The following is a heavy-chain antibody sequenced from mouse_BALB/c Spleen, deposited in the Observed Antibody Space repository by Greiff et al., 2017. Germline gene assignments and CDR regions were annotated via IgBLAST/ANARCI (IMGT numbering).Heavy chain of an antibody. CDR3: TRGGYYPDY. Sequence: QVHVKQPGAELVRPGASVKLSCKASGYTFTSYWINWVKQRPGQGLEWIGNIYPSDSYTNYNQKFKDKATLTVDKSSSTAYMQLSSPTSEDSAVYYCTRGGYYPDYWGQGTTLTVSS. J-gene: IGHJ2*01. CDR1: GYTFTSYW. CDR2: IYPSDSYT. V-gene: IGHV1-69*02.